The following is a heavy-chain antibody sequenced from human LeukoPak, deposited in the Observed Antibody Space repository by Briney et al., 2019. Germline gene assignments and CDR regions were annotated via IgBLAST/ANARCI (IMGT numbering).Heavy chain of an antibody. CDR3: ARYLGATQASYYFDY. D-gene: IGHD3-10*01. V-gene: IGHV4-34*01. J-gene: IGHJ4*02. CDR1: GGSFSGYY. CDR2: INHSGST. Sequence: PSETLSLTCAVYGGSFSGYYWSWIRQPPGKGLEWIGEINHSGSTNYNPSLKSRDTISVDTSKNQFSLKLSSVTAADTAVYYCARYLGATQASYYFDYWGQGTLVTVSS.